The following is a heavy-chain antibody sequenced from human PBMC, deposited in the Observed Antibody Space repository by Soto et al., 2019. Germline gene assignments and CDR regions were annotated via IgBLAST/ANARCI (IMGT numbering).Heavy chain of an antibody. J-gene: IGHJ3*02. Sequence: GESLKISCAASGFTFSSYWMHWVRQAPGKGLVWVSRINSDGSSTSYADSVKGRFTISRDNAKNTLYLQMNSLRAEDTAVYYCARVQNYDFWSGYHRGDDAFDIWGQGTMVTVSS. CDR1: GFTFSSYW. D-gene: IGHD3-3*01. CDR3: ARVQNYDFWSGYHRGDDAFDI. CDR2: INSDGSST. V-gene: IGHV3-74*01.